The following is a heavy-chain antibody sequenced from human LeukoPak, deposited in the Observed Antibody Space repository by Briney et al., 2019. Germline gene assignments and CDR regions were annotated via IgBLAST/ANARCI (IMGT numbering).Heavy chain of an antibody. V-gene: IGHV3-33*06. Sequence: GGSLRLSCAASGFTFSSYGMHWVRQAPGKGLEWVAVIWYDGSNKYYADSVKGRFTISRDNSKNTLYLQMNSLRAEDTAVYYCAKTVWFGELFFDYWGQGTLVTVSS. J-gene: IGHJ4*02. CDR1: GFTFSSYG. CDR3: AKTVWFGELFFDY. CDR2: IWYDGSNK. D-gene: IGHD3-10*01.